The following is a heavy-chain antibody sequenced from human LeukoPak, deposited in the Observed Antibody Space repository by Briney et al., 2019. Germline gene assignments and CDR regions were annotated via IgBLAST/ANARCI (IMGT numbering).Heavy chain of an antibody. V-gene: IGHV4-34*01. D-gene: IGHD6-6*01. CDR3: ARNSAYSSSSGVNL. J-gene: IGHJ5*02. CDR1: GGSFGGYY. CDR2: VNDSGRT. Sequence: PSETLSLTCGVYGGSFGGYYWTWIRQPPGKGLGWIWEVNDSGRTNYNASLKSRVTMSVDTSKNQFSLKLTSVTAADTAVYYCARNSAYSSSSGVNLWGQGALVIVSS.